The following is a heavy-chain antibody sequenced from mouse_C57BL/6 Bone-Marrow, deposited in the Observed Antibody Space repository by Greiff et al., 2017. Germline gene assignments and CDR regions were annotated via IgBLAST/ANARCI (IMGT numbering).Heavy chain of an antibody. CDR2: ISDGGSYT. CDR3: ARQDGYYGY. Sequence: DVQLVESGGGLVKPGGSLKLSCAASGFTFSSYAMSWVRQTPEKRLEWVATISDGGSYTYYPDNVKGRFTISRDNAKNNLYLQMSDLRSEDTALYYYARQDGYYGYWGQGTTLTVSS. D-gene: IGHD2-3*01. J-gene: IGHJ2*01. V-gene: IGHV5-4*01. CDR1: GFTFSSYA.